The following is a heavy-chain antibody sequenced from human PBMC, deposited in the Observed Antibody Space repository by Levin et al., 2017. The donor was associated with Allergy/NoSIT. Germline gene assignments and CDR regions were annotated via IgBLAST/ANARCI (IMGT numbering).Heavy chain of an antibody. J-gene: IGHJ4*01. V-gene: IGHV3-23*01. CDR2: ISGSGGFT. CDR1: GFAFSAYA. CDR3: AKVTSSSSNYFDY. Sequence: GGSPRLSCGASGFAFSAYAMHWVRQAPGKGLQWVAVISGSGGFTYYADSVKGRFTVSRDNSKNTVYLQLRSLRAEDTAVYFCAKVTSSSSNYFDYWGHGTLVTVSS. D-gene: IGHD6-13*01.